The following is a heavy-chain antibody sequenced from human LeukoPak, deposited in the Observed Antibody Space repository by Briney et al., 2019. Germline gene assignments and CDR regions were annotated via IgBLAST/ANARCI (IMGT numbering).Heavy chain of an antibody. D-gene: IGHD3-22*01. V-gene: IGHV1-18*01. CDR1: GYTFTSYG. J-gene: IGHJ4*02. CDR3: AREIIRIGDSSGYEAGY. Sequence: ASVKVSCKASGYTFTSYGISWVRQAPGQGLEWMGWISAYNGNTNYAQKLQGRVTMTTDTSTSTAYMELRSLRSDDTAVYYCAREIIRIGDSSGYEAGYWGQGTLVTVSS. CDR2: ISAYNGNT.